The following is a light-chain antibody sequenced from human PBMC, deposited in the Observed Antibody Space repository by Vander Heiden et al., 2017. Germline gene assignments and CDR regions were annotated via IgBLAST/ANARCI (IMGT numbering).Light chain of an antibody. CDR1: SSDVGGYNS. V-gene: IGLV2-14*03. J-gene: IGLJ3*02. CDR3: SSYTSTSTLWV. CDR2: YVS. Sequence: QSALTQPASVSGSPGQSITIPCTGTSSDVGGYNSVSWYQQHPGKAPKLIIYYVSNRPSGVSNRFSGSKSGNTASLTISGLQAEDEADYYCSSYTSTSTLWVFGGGTKLTVL.